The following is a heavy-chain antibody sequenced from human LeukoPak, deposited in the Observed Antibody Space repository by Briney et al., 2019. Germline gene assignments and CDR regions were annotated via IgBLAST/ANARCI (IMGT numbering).Heavy chain of an antibody. CDR2: IYPGDSDT. Sequence: GEPLKISCKGSGYSFTSYWIGWVRQMPGKGLEWMGIIYPGDSDTRYSPSFQGQVTISADKSISTAYLQWSSLKASDTAMYYCARRGYYDSSGYYYSTGDYHMDVWGKGTTVTVSS. V-gene: IGHV5-51*01. J-gene: IGHJ6*03. D-gene: IGHD3-22*01. CDR1: GYSFTSYW. CDR3: ARRGYYDSSGYYYSTGDYHMDV.